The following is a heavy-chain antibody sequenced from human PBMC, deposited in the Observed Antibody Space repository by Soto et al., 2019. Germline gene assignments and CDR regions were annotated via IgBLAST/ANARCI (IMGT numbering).Heavy chain of an antibody. D-gene: IGHD3-10*01. V-gene: IGHV1-69*13. J-gene: IGHJ5*02. CDR1: GGTFSSYA. CDR2: IIPIFGTA. Sequence: SVKVSCKASGGTFSSYAISWVRQAPGQGLEWMGGIIPIFGTANYAQKFQGRVTITADESTSTAYMELSSLRSEDTAVYYCAATEYYYGSGSYPHNWFDPWGQGTLVTVSS. CDR3: AATEYYYGSGSYPHNWFDP.